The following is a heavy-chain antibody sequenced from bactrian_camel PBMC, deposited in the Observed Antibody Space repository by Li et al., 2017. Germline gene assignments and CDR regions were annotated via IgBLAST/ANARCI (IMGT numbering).Heavy chain of an antibody. J-gene: IGHJ4*01. V-gene: IGHV3S63*01. CDR2: TIDRVGRT. D-gene: IGHD5*01. CDR1: GLRFDDYA. Sequence: HVQLVESGGGLVQAGGSLRLSCTTSGLRFDDYAMGWFRQAPGKPREGVATIDRVGRTTYADSVKGRFAISRDNAKNTLYLQMNSLKTEDTAVYYCATGLLADHGLGLGTQVTVS.